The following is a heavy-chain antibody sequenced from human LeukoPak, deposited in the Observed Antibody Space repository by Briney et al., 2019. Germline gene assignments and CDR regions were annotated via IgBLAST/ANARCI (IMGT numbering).Heavy chain of an antibody. V-gene: IGHV4-59*04. D-gene: IGHD3-3*01. CDR2: IYYSGSA. CDR3: AVTFGVVPLH. J-gene: IGHJ4*02. Sequence: SETLSLTCTVSGGSISSYYWSWIRQPPGKGLEWIGYIYYSGSAYYNPSLKSRVTISVDTSKNQFSLKLSSVTAADTAVYYCAVTFGVVPLHWGQGTLVTVSS. CDR1: GGSISSYY.